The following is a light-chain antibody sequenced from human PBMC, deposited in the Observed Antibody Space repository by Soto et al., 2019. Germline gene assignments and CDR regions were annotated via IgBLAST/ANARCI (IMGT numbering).Light chain of an antibody. V-gene: IGKV3D-15*01. CDR2: GAS. Sequence: EIVMTQSPATLSVSPGERATLSCRASQSVSSNLAWYQQKPGQAPRLLIYGASTRATGIPARFSGRGSGTEFPLTISSLQSEDFAVYYCQQYNNWPFTFGGGTKVEIK. J-gene: IGKJ4*01. CDR1: QSVSSN. CDR3: QQYNNWPFT.